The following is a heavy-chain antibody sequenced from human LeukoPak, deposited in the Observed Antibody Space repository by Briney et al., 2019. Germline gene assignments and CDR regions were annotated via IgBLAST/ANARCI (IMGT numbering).Heavy chain of an antibody. CDR3: ARGTLVRGISY. CDR2: INHSGST. J-gene: IGHJ4*02. V-gene: IGHV4-34*01. Sequence: SETLSLTCAVYGESFTDYYWNWIRQSPGKGLEWIGDINHSGSTNYNPSLKSRVTISKDTSKKQFSLKLSSVTAADTAVYSCARGTLVRGISYWGQGDLVTVSS. CDR1: GESFTDYY. D-gene: IGHD3-10*02.